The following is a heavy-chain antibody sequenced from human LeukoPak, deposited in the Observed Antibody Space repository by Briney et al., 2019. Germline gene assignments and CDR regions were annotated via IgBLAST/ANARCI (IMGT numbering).Heavy chain of an antibody. CDR2: ISGSGGST. Sequence: PGGSLRLSCAASGFTFSSYAMSWVRQAPGKGLEWVSDISGSGGSTYYADSVKGRFTISRDNSKNTLYLQMNSLRAEDTAVYYCAKEVRVLRYFDWLLYGAFDIWGQGTMVTVSS. CDR3: AKEVRVLRYFDWLLYGAFDI. V-gene: IGHV3-23*01. D-gene: IGHD3-9*01. CDR1: GFTFSSYA. J-gene: IGHJ3*02.